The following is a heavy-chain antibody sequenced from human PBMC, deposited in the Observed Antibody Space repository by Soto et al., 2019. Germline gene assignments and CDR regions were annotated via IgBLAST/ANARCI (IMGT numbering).Heavy chain of an antibody. V-gene: IGHV4-34*01. J-gene: IGHJ4*02. CDR1: GGSFSGYY. D-gene: IGHD3-22*01. CDR2: INHSGST. Sequence: PSETLSLTCAVYGGSFSGYYWSWIRQPPGKGLEWIGEINHSGSTNYNPSLKSRVTISVDTSKNQFSLKLSSVTAADTAVYYCARRVKYYYDSSGYPAYFDYWGQGTLVTVSS. CDR3: ARRVKYYYDSSGYPAYFDY.